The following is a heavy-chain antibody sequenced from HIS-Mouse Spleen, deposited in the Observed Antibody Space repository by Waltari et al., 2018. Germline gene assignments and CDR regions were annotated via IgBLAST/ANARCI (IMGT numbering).Heavy chain of an antibody. CDR3: AKASSGWLDY. D-gene: IGHD6-19*01. CDR2: ISYDGSNK. CDR1: GFTFSGYG. V-gene: IGHV3-30*18. J-gene: IGHJ4*02. Sequence: QVQLVESGGGVVQPGRSLRLPCAASGFTFSGYGMHWVREAPGKGLEWVAVISYDGSNKYYADSVKGRFTISRDNSKNTLYLQMNSLRAEDTAVYYCAKASSGWLDYWGQGTLVTVSS.